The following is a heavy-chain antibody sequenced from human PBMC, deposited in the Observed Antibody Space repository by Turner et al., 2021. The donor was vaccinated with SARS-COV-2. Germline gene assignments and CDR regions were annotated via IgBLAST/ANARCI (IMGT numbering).Heavy chain of an antibody. CDR2: IYYSGST. Sequence: LQLLETGSGLVEPSETMCLTCSVSGGCIRSSSYYLGWFRQHPGKGLEWIVRIYYSGSTYYSPSLKSRVTISVVTSKNQFSLNLSSVAAADTAVYYCAIHWWVAAAAYLARFDPWGQGTLVTVSS. D-gene: IGHD6-13*01. CDR3: AIHWWVAAAAYLARFDP. V-gene: IGHV4-39*01. J-gene: IGHJ5*02. CDR1: GGCIRSSSYY.